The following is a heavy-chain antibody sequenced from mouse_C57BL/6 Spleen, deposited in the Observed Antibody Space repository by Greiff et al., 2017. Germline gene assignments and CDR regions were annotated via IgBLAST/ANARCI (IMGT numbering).Heavy chain of an antibody. CDR2: INPTDSYT. Sequence: QVQLQQPGAELVMPGASVKLSCKASGYTFTSYWMHWVKQRPGQGLAWIGEINPTDSYTNYNQQFKGKSTLTVDKSSSTAYLQLSGLTSEGSAVYYGARKCYYSNYAGARDYWGQGTSVTVSS. J-gene: IGHJ4*01. CDR3: ARKCYYSNYAGARDY. D-gene: IGHD2-5*01. V-gene: IGHV1-69*01. CDR1: GYTFTSYW.